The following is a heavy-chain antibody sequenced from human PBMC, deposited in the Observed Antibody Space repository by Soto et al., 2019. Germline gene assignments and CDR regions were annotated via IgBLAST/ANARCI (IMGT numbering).Heavy chain of an antibody. J-gene: IGHJ5*02. CDR3: ARTPARYNWFDP. Sequence: SKTLSLTCAVSGDSISSSNWWSWVRQPPGKGLDWIGEIYHSGSTNYNPSLKSRVTISVDKSKNQFSLKLSSVTAADTAVYYCARTPARYNWFDPWGQGTLVTVSS. CDR2: IYHSGST. D-gene: IGHD2-2*01. CDR1: GDSISSSNW. V-gene: IGHV4-4*02.